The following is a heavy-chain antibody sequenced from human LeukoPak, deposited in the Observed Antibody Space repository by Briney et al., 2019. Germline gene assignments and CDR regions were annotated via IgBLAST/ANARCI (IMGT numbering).Heavy chain of an antibody. CDR3: AKSNGYGLIDI. V-gene: IGHV4-59*12. CDR2: IFYSGST. J-gene: IGHJ3*02. D-gene: IGHD3-22*01. Sequence: GSLRLSCAASGFTFSSYGVSWARQPPGKALEWIGNIFYSGSTYYSPSLKSRVTISLDTSRNQFSLKLNSVTAADTAVYYCAKSNGYGLIDIWGQGTMVTVSS. CDR1: GFTFSSYG.